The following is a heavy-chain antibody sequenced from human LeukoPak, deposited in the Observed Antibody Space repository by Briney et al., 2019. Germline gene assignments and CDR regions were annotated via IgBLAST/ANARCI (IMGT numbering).Heavy chain of an antibody. CDR1: GYTFSGYY. CDR2: INPNSGGT. V-gene: IGHV1-2*02. Sequence: ASVKVSCKASGYTFSGYYMHWVRQAPGQGLAWMGWINPNSGGTNYAQKFQGRVTMTRDTSISTAYMELSRLTSDDTAVYYCARGSLDDRNDYGECAPFDYWGQGTLVTVSS. J-gene: IGHJ4*02. CDR3: ARGSLDDRNDYGECAPFDY. D-gene: IGHD4-17*01.